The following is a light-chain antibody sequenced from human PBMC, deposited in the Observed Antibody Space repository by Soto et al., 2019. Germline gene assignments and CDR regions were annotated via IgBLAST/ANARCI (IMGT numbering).Light chain of an antibody. Sequence: EIVLTQSPGTLSSSPGERATLSCRASESVSSNYLAWYQQRPGQAPRLLIYAASNRDRGIPDRFGGSGSGTDFTLSVSRREPEDCAVYYCEQYGSAPWTVGQGTKV. CDR1: ESVSSNY. CDR3: EQYGSAPWT. V-gene: IGKV3-20*01. J-gene: IGKJ1*01. CDR2: AAS.